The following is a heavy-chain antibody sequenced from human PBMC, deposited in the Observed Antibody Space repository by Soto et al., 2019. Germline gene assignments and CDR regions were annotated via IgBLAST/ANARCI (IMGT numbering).Heavy chain of an antibody. J-gene: IGHJ4*02. CDR1: GFTFSGYA. CDR2: ISYDGSNK. Sequence: PWGSLRLSCAASGFTFSGYAMSWVRQAPGKGLEWVAVISYDGSNKYYADSVKGRFTISRDNAKNSLYLQMNSLRAEDTAVYYCAGIPYYDILTGYYKGGFDYWGQGTLVTVSS. V-gene: IGHV3-30*03. CDR3: AGIPYYDILTGYYKGGFDY. D-gene: IGHD3-9*01.